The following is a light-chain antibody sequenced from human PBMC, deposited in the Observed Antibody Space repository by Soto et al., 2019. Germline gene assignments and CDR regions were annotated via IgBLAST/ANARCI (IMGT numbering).Light chain of an antibody. Sequence: EIVLTQSPATLSLSPGERATLSCRASQSVSSYLAWYQQKPGQAPRLLIYDAFNRATGIPARFSGSASGTDFTLTISSLEPEDFAVYYCQQRSNWPSITFGQGTRLEIK. CDR3: QQRSNWPSIT. CDR2: DAF. V-gene: IGKV3-11*01. J-gene: IGKJ5*01. CDR1: QSVSSY.